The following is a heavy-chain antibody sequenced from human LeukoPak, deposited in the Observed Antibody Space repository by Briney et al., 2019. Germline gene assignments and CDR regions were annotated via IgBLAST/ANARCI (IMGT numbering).Heavy chain of an antibody. J-gene: IGHJ4*02. D-gene: IGHD1-7*01. V-gene: IGHV3-23*01. CDR1: GFTFSSYA. CDR3: AKHQGVTGTTPDY. Sequence: GGSLRLSRAASGFTFSSYAMSWVRPAPGKGLEWVSAISDSGASTYYADSVKGRFTISRDKSKNTLYLQMNSLRAEDTAVYHCAKHQGVTGTTPDYWGQGTLVTVSS. CDR2: ISDSGAST.